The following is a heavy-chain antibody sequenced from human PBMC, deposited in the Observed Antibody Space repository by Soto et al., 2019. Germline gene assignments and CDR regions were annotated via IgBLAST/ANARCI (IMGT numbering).Heavy chain of an antibody. J-gene: IGHJ3*02. CDR3: ARRSGAAGDI. D-gene: IGHD2-8*02. Sequence: QVQLQESGPGLVKPSETLSLTCTVAGGSISSYYWSWIRQPPGKGLEWIGYIYYSGSSNYNHSLKRRVTISVDTSKNQFSLQLSSVTSADTAVYYCARRSGAAGDIWGQVTMVTVSS. CDR2: IYYSGSS. V-gene: IGHV4-59*01. CDR1: GGSISSYY.